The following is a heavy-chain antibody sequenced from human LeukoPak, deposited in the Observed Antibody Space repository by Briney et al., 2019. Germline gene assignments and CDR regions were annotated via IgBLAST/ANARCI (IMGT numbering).Heavy chain of an antibody. Sequence: GESLKISCKGSGYTFTNYWIGWVRQMPGKGLEWMGWISAYNGNTNYAQKLQGRVTMTTDTSTSTAYMELRSLRSDDTAVYYCARAALLWFGEAKKGNWFDPWGQGTLVTVSS. J-gene: IGHJ5*02. D-gene: IGHD3-10*01. CDR3: ARAALLWFGEAKKGNWFDP. V-gene: IGHV1-18*04. CDR2: ISAYNGNT. CDR1: GYTFTNYW.